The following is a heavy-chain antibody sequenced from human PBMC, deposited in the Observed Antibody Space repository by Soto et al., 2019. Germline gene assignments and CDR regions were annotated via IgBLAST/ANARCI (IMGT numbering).Heavy chain of an antibody. Sequence: QVQLQESGPGLVKPSQTLSLTCTVSGGSISSGDYYWSWIRQPPGKGLEWIGYIYYSGSTYYNPSLNGRVTISVDTSKNQSSLKLCSVTAADTAVYYGARWPPDYGDFPFDYWGQGTLVTVSS. J-gene: IGHJ4*02. CDR1: GGSISSGDYY. CDR3: ARWPPDYGDFPFDY. CDR2: IYYSGST. V-gene: IGHV4-30-4*01. D-gene: IGHD4-17*01.